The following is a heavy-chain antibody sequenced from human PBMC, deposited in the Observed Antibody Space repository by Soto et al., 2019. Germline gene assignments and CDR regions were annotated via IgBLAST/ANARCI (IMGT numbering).Heavy chain of an antibody. V-gene: IGHV3-23*01. CDR1: GFTFSSFP. D-gene: IGHD1-1*01. CDR2: ISASTPNT. J-gene: IGHJ1*01. Sequence: VQLLESGGGLVQPGGSLRLSCAASGFTFSSFPMNWVRQPPGKGLDWVSTISASTPNTYYADSVKGRFTLSRDNSKNTLYLQMNSLTAEDTAVYYCARNWNLDQWGQGTLVT. CDR3: ARNWNLDQ.